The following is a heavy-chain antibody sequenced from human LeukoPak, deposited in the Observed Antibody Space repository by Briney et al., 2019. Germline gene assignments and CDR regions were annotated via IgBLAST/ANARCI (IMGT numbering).Heavy chain of an antibody. CDR1: GGSISSGSYY. J-gene: IGHJ4*02. CDR2: IYYSGST. D-gene: IGHD3-10*01. V-gene: IGHV4-39*01. Sequence: SETLSLTCTVSGGSISSGSYYWGWIRQPPGKGLEWIGSIYYSGSTYYNPSLKSRVTISVDTSKNQFSLKLSSVTAADTAVYYCARHSLLWFGELLTYFDYWGQGTLVAVSS. CDR3: ARHSLLWFGELLTYFDY.